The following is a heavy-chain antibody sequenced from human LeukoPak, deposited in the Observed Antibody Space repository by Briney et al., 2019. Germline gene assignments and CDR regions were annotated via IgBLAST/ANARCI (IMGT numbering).Heavy chain of an antibody. Sequence: ASVKVSCKASGYTFTGYYMHWVRQAPGQGLEWMGWINPNSGGTNYAQKFQGRVTMTRDTSISTAYMELSRLRSDDTAVYYCARDSLRAPENKTWAGRVTEYWFDPWGQGTLVTVSS. CDR3: ARDSLRAPENKTWAGRVTEYWFDP. V-gene: IGHV1-2*02. J-gene: IGHJ5*02. CDR1: GYTFTGYY. D-gene: IGHD2-21*02. CDR2: INPNSGGT.